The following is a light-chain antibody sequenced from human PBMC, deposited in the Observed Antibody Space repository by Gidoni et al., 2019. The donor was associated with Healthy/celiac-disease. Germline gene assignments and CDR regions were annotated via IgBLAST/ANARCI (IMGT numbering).Light chain of an antibody. CDR3: QSADSSGNYV. Sequence: SYELTQPPSVSVSPGQTARITCSGDALPKQYAYWYQQKPVQAPVLVIYKDSERPSGIPERFSGSSSGTTVTLTISGVQAEDEADYYCQSADSSGNYVFGTGTKVTVL. CDR1: ALPKQY. CDR2: KDS. J-gene: IGLJ1*01. V-gene: IGLV3-25*03.